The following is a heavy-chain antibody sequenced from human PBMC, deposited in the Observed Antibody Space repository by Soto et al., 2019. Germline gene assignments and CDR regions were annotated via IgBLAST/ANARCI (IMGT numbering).Heavy chain of an antibody. Sequence: SETLSLTCAVYGGSCSGYYWSWIRQPPGKGLEWIGEINHSGSTNYNPSLKSRVTISVDTSKNQFSLKLSSVTAADTAVYYCASDGGLRYSDVWGQGPTVTVSS. D-gene: IGHD3-9*01. CDR2: INHSGST. CDR1: GGSCSGYY. V-gene: IGHV4-34*01. J-gene: IGHJ6*02. CDR3: ASDGGLRYSDV.